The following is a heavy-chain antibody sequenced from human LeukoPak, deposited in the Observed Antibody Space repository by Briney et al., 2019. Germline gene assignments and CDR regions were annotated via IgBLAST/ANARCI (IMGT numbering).Heavy chain of an antibody. D-gene: IGHD2-2*01. Sequence: SETLSLTCTVSGGSISSYCWSWIRQPPGKGLEWIGYIYYSGSTNYNPSLKSRVTISVDTSKNQFSLKLSSVTAADTAVYYCARAIGCSSTSCYNWFDPWGQGTLVTVSS. CDR1: GGSISSYC. J-gene: IGHJ5*02. CDR2: IYYSGST. V-gene: IGHV4-59*01. CDR3: ARAIGCSSTSCYNWFDP.